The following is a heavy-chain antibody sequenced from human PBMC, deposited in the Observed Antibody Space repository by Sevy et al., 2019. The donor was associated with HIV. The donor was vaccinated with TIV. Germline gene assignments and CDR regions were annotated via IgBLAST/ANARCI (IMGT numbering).Heavy chain of an antibody. CDR2: VYYTGGT. CDR3: ARRNDFDI. J-gene: IGHJ3*02. V-gene: IGHV4-59*08. CDR1: GGSINSDH. Sequence: SETLSLTYTVSGGSINSDHWNWIRQPPGKGLEWIGYVYYTGGTNYNPSLKNRVTISVDRTKNQSSLKLTSVTAADTAVYYCARRNDFDIWGQGTMVTVSS.